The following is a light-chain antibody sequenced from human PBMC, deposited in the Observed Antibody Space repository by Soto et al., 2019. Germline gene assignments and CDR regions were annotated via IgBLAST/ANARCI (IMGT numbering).Light chain of an antibody. J-gene: IGLJ1*01. CDR1: SSDVGNYNL. Sequence: LAQPASVSGSPGQSIAISCTGTSSDVGNYNLVSWYQQHSGKAPKLMIYEGTKRPSGVSDRFSGSKSGNTASLTISGLQAEDEADYYCCSYASTGTYVFGTGTKVTVL. CDR2: EGT. CDR3: CSYASTGTYV. V-gene: IGLV2-23*01.